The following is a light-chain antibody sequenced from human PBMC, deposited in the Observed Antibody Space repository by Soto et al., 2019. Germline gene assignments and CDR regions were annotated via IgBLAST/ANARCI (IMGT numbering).Light chain of an antibody. Sequence: QSALTQPPSASGSPGQSVTISCTGTSSDVGGYNYVSWYQQHPGKAPKLMIYEVSKRPSGVPDRFSGSKSGNTASLTVSGLQPEDEADYYCSSYAGGNNVFGGGTKLTVL. CDR1: SSDVGGYNY. J-gene: IGLJ2*01. CDR2: EVS. V-gene: IGLV2-8*01. CDR3: SSYAGGNNV.